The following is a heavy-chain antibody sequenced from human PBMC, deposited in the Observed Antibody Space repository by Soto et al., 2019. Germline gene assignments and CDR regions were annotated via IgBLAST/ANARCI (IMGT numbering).Heavy chain of an antibody. D-gene: IGHD3-10*01. CDR3: ARLGSSLGAFDI. J-gene: IGHJ3*02. CDR1: GYRFTSYW. Sequence: PGESLKISCKGSGYRFTSYWIGWVCQKPGKGLEWMGKIDPNDSERNYSPSFQGHVIISADKSISTAYLQWSSLKASDTAMYYCARLGSSLGAFDIWGQGTMVTVSS. CDR2: IDPNDSER. V-gene: IGHV5-10-1*01.